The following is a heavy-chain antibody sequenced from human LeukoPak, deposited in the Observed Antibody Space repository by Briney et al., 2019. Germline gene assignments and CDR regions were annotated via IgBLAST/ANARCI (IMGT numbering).Heavy chain of an antibody. CDR2: IYYSGST. V-gene: IGHV4-59*01. Sequence: SGTLSLTCTVSGGSISSYYWSWIRQPPGKGLEWIGYIYYSGSTSYNPSLKSRVTISVDTSKNQFSLKLSSVTAADTAVYYCARDGGATIDYWGQGTLVTVSS. CDR3: ARDGGATIDY. CDR1: GGSISSYY. J-gene: IGHJ4*02. D-gene: IGHD1-26*01.